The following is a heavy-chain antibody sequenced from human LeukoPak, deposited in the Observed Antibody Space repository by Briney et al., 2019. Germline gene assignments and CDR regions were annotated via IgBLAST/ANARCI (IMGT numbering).Heavy chain of an antibody. J-gene: IGHJ4*02. CDR1: GGSISSSSYY. Sequence: SSETLSLTCTVSGGSISSSSYYWGWIRQPPGKGLEWIGSIYYSGSTYYNPSLKSRVTISVDTSKNQFSLKLSSVIAADTAVYYCARHGDDYGDYVFDYWGQGTLVTVSS. CDR3: ARHGDDYGDYVFDY. V-gene: IGHV4-39*01. D-gene: IGHD4-17*01. CDR2: IYYSGST.